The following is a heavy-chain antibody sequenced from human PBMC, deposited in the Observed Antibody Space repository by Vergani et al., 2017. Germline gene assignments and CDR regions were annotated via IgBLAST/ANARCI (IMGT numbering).Heavy chain of an antibody. J-gene: IGHJ4*02. D-gene: IGHD2-15*01. CDR3: AKDFTCSGGSCYDY. CDR2: ISGSGGST. Sequence: EVQLLESGGGLVQPGGSLRLSCAASGFTFSSYAMSWVRQAPGKGLEWVSAISGSGGSTYYAESVKGRFTISRDNSTNTLYLQMNSLRAEDTAVYYCAKDFTCSGGSCYDYWGQGTLVTVSS. V-gene: IGHV3-23*01. CDR1: GFTFSSYA.